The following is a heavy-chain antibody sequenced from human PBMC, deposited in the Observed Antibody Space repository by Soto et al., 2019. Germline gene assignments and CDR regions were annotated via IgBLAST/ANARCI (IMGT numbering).Heavy chain of an antibody. CDR1: GFTFSSYA. V-gene: IGHV3-23*01. Sequence: PVGSLRLSCAASGFTFSSYAMSWVRQAPGKGLEWVSAISGSGGSTYYADSVKGRFTISRDNSKNTLYLQMNSLRAEDTAVYYCAKLPSYYDYIWGSYDYWGQGTLVTVSS. J-gene: IGHJ4*02. CDR2: ISGSGGST. CDR3: AKLPSYYDYIWGSYDY. D-gene: IGHD3-16*01.